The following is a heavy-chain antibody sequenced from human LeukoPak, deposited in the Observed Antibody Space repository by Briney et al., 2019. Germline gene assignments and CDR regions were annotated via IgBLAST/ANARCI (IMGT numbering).Heavy chain of an antibody. Sequence: SETLSLTCAVYGGSFSGYYWSWIRQPPGKGLEWIGEINHSGSTNYNPSLKSRVTISVDTSKNQFSLKLRPMTAADTAVYYCARTTEAHSWQTRYYSYYMDVWGKGTTVTVSS. CDR2: INHSGST. V-gene: IGHV4-34*01. CDR1: GGSFSGYY. D-gene: IGHD6-13*01. CDR3: ARTTEAHSWQTRYYSYYMDV. J-gene: IGHJ6*03.